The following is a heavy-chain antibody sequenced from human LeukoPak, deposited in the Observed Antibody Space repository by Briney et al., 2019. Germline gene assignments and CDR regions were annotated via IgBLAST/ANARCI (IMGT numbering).Heavy chain of an antibody. J-gene: IGHJ4*02. CDR3: AKSGGYGLIDY. CDR2: VCYSGST. V-gene: IGHV4-59*08. Sequence: PSETLSLTCSVSGGSISSYCWSWIRQPPGKGLEWIGYVCYSGSTNYNPSLKSRVTISVDTSKNQFSLRLNSVTAADTAMYYCAKSGGYGLIDYWGQGTRVTVSS. D-gene: IGHD1-26*01. CDR1: GGSISSYC.